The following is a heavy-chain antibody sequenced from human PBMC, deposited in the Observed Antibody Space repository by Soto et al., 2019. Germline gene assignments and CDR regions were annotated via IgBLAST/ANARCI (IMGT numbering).Heavy chain of an antibody. CDR1: GESISSGGYS. CDR2: IYHSGTT. CDR3: ASSVDSSGWHDAFNI. J-gene: IGHJ3*02. V-gene: IGHV4-30-2*01. D-gene: IGHD6-19*01. Sequence: SETLSLTCSVSGESISSGGYSWSWIRQPPGGGLEWLGYIYHSGTTYSNPSLQSRLTMSVDRSKNEFSLNLNSVTAADTALYYCASSVDSSGWHDAFNIWGRGTLVTVSS.